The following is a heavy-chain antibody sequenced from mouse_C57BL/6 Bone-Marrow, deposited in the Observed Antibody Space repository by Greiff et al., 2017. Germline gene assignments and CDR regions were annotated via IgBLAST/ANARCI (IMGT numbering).Heavy chain of an antibody. CDR1: GYTFTSYW. CDR2: IDPSDSYT. J-gene: IGHJ2*01. CDR3: ARRNDYDKKGYYFDY. D-gene: IGHD2-4*01. Sequence: QVQLKQPGAELVKPGASVKLSCKASGYTFTSYWMQWVKQRPGQGLEWIGEIDPSDSYTNYNQKFKGKATLTVDTSSSTAYMQLSSLTSEDSAVYYCARRNDYDKKGYYFDYWGQGTTLTVSS. V-gene: IGHV1-50*01.